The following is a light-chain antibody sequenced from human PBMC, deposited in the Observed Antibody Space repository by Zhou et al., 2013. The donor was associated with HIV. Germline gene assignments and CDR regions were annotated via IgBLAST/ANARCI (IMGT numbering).Light chain of an antibody. Sequence: EIVLTQSPGTLHLSPGERAALSCRASQSVGNELAWYQQRPGLPPRLVIYDASNRASGIPARFSGSGSGTDFTLTISSLEPEDSAVYYCQQRSNLVTFGGGTKVEIK. J-gene: IGKJ4*01. V-gene: IGKV3-11*01. CDR3: QQRSNLVT. CDR1: QSVGNE. CDR2: DAS.